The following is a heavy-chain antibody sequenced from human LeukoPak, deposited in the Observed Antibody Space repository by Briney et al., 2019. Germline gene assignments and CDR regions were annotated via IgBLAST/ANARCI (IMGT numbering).Heavy chain of an antibody. CDR3: ARGDSGSYTGLDY. Sequence: APVKVSCKASGYTFTGYYMHWVRQAPGQGLEWMGWINPNSGGTNYAQKFQGRVTMTRDTSISTAYMELSRLRSDDTAVYYCARGDSGSYTGLDYWGQGTLVTVSS. CDR2: INPNSGGT. D-gene: IGHD1-26*01. CDR1: GYTFTGYY. J-gene: IGHJ4*02. V-gene: IGHV1-2*02.